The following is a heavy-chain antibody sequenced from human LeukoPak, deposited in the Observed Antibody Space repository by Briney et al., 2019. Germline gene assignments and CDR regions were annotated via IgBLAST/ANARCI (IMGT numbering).Heavy chain of an antibody. J-gene: IGHJ6*02. D-gene: IGHD2-15*01. Sequence: PSETLSLGCTVSGGSIRSGDYYWSWIRQPPGKGLEWIGYICYSGSTYYNTSLKSRVSISVDTSKNQFALKLSSVTTANTAVYYCTRGQGYCSGGSCYPYYYYGMDVWGQGTTVTVSS. CDR2: ICYSGST. CDR3: TRGQGYCSGGSCYPYYYYGMDV. V-gene: IGHV4-30-4*01. CDR1: GGSIRSGDYY.